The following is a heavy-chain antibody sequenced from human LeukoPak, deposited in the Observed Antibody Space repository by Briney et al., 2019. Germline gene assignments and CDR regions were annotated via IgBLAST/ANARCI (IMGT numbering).Heavy chain of an antibody. Sequence: ASVKVSCKASGGTFSSYAISWVRQAPGQGLEWMGGIIPIFGTANYAQKFQGRVTVTADESTSTAYMELSSLRSEDTAVYYCARDLGVGAPRYWGQGTLVTVSS. D-gene: IGHD1-26*01. CDR2: IIPIFGTA. J-gene: IGHJ4*02. V-gene: IGHV1-69*13. CDR1: GGTFSSYA. CDR3: ARDLGVGAPRY.